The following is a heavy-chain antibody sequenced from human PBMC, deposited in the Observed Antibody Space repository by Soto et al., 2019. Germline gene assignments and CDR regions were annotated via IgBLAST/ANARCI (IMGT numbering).Heavy chain of an antibody. CDR1: GYTFTNFG. V-gene: IGHV1-18*04. D-gene: IGHD1-26*01. CDR2: ITPYNGNA. CDR3: ARARMFSGAHHDS. J-gene: IGHJ4*02. Sequence: QVHLVQSGAVVENPGASVKVSCKASGYTFTNFGINWVRQAPGQGLEWMGWITPYNGNANYPQKHQDRLTITTDTSTNTAYLELRSLRSDDTAVYFCARARMFSGAHHDSWGQGTRVTVS.